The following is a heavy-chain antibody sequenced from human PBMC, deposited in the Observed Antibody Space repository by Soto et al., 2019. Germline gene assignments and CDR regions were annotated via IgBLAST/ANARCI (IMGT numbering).Heavy chain of an antibody. Sequence: SETLSLTCTVSGGSISSYYWSWIRQPPGKGLEWIGYIYYSGSTNYNPSLKSRVTISVDTSKNQFSLKLSSVTAADTAVYYCARAPLGSVDYWGQGTLVTVSS. CDR1: GGSISSYY. CDR3: ARAPLGSVDY. J-gene: IGHJ4*02. CDR2: IYYSGST. V-gene: IGHV4-59*01. D-gene: IGHD3-10*01.